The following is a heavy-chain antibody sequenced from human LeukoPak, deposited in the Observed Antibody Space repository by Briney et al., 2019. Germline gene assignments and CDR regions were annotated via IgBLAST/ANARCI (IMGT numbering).Heavy chain of an antibody. Sequence: GGSLRLSCAASGFTFSNAWMSGVRQAPGKGLEWVGRIKSKTDGGTTDYAAPVKGRFTISRGDSKNTLYLQMNSLKTEDTAVYYCTTVPRVYYDYVRGSYRSNYYYYYMDVWGKGTTVTASS. CDR2: IKSKTDGGTT. J-gene: IGHJ6*03. V-gene: IGHV3-15*01. CDR3: TTVPRVYYDYVRGSYRSNYYYYYMDV. D-gene: IGHD3-16*02. CDR1: GFTFSNAW.